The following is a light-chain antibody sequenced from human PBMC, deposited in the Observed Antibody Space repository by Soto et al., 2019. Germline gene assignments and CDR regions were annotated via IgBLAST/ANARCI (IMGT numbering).Light chain of an antibody. Sequence: DIRMTQSPSTLSASVGDRVTITCRASQSISAWLAWYQQKPGKAPKLLIYDASNLESGVPSRFRGGGSGTDFTLTISSLQPDDSATYYCQHYETYSSTFGQGTKVEIK. CDR1: QSISAW. J-gene: IGKJ1*01. CDR3: QHYETYSST. V-gene: IGKV1-5*01. CDR2: DAS.